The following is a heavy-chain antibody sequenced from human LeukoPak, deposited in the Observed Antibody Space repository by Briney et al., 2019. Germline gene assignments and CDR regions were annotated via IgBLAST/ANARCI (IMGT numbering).Heavy chain of an antibody. J-gene: IGHJ4*02. Sequence: SQTLSLTCTVSGGSISSGSYYWSWVRQPAGKGLEWIGRIYTSGSTNYNPSLKSRVTISVDTSKNQFSLKLSSVTAADTAVYYCARDRDDILTGPKGGFDYWGQGTLVTVSS. D-gene: IGHD3-9*01. CDR3: ARDRDDILTGPKGGFDY. V-gene: IGHV4-61*02. CDR1: GGSISSGSYY. CDR2: IYTSGST.